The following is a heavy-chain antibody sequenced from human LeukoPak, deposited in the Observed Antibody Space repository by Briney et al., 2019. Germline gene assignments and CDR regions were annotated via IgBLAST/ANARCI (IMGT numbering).Heavy chain of an antibody. CDR1: GFSFSTFG. CDR2: ISKDESNK. Sequence: GGSLRLSCATSGFSFSTFGMHWVRQTPGKGLEWVSHISKDESNKYYADSVKGRFTISRDTSKNTLFLQMNSLRVEDTAIYYCAKDNPVLEYWGQGTLVTVSS. CDR3: AKDNPVLEY. J-gene: IGHJ4*02. V-gene: IGHV3-30*18.